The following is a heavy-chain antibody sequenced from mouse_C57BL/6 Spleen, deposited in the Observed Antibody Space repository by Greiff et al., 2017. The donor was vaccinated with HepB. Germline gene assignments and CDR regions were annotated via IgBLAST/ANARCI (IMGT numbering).Heavy chain of an antibody. CDR3: ARAYYDYDGDWYFDV. J-gene: IGHJ1*03. D-gene: IGHD2-4*01. Sequence: EVKLMESGGGLVQPGGSLKLSCAASGIDFSRYWMSWVRRAPGKGLEWIGEINPDSSTINYAPSLKDKFIISRDNAKNTLYLQMSKVRSEDTALYYCARAYYDYDGDWYFDVWGTGTTVTVSS. CDR1: GIDFSRYW. CDR2: INPDSSTI. V-gene: IGHV4-1*01.